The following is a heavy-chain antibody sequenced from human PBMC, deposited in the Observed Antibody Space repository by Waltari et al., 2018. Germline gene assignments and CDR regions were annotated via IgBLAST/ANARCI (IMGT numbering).Heavy chain of an antibody. CDR2: CDPEDGET. CDR3: ASYYDSSGPFDY. D-gene: IGHD3-22*01. J-gene: IGHJ4*02. Sequence: QVQLVQSGAEVKKPGASVKVSCKVSGYTLTELSMPWLRQAPGKGLEWMGGCDPEDGETIYAQKFQGRVTMTEDTSTDTAYMELSSLRSEDTAVYYCASYYDSSGPFDYWGQGTLVTVSS. CDR1: GYTLTELS. V-gene: IGHV1-24*01.